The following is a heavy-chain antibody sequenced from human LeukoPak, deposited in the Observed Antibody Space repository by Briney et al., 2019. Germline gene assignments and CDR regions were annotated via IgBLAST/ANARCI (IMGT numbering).Heavy chain of an antibody. CDR3: ARDRGVTPRSSSMPAGDY. D-gene: IGHD4-23*01. CDR1: GYTFTGYY. Sequence: ASVKVSCKASGYTFTGYYMHWVRQAPGQGLEWMGWINPNSGGTNYAQKFQGRVTMTRDTSISTAYMELSRLRSDDTAVYYCARDRGVTPRSSSMPAGDYWGQGTLVTVSS. CDR2: INPNSGGT. V-gene: IGHV1-2*02. J-gene: IGHJ4*02.